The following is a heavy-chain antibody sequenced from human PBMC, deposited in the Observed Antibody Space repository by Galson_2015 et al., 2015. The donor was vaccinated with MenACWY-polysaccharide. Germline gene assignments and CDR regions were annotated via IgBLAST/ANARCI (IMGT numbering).Heavy chain of an antibody. CDR3: ARGGDDRSGYYFNAFDI. J-gene: IGHJ3*02. V-gene: IGHV3-48*03. CDR2: IISSGDSI. D-gene: IGHD3-22*01. CDR1: GFSFNRHD. Sequence: SLRLSCAASGFSFNRHDMNWVRQAPGKGLEWISYIISSGDSIYYADSVKGRFTISRDNAKNSLYLRMNSLRAEDTAVYYCARGGDDRSGYYFNAFDIWGQGTVVTVSS.